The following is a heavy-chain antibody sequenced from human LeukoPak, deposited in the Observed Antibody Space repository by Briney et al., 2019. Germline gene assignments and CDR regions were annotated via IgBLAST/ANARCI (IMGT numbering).Heavy chain of an antibody. D-gene: IGHD6-19*01. CDR1: GGSISTYY. V-gene: IGHV4-59*12. CDR3: ARFTRSSGIDY. Sequence: SETLSLTCTVSGGSISTYYWSWIRQPPGKGLEWIGYIYYSGSTNYNPSLKSRVTISVDTSKNQFSLKLTSVTAADTAVYYCARFTRSSGIDYWGQGTLVTVSS. J-gene: IGHJ4*02. CDR2: IYYSGST.